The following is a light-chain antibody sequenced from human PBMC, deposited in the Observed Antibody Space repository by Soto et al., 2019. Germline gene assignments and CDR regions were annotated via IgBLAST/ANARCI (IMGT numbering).Light chain of an antibody. Sequence: DIVMTQSPDSLAVSLGERATINCKSSQSVLYSSNNKNYLAWYQQKPGQPPKLLIYWASTRESGVPDRFSGSWSGTDFTLTISSLQAEDVAVYYCQQYYGTLTFGGGTKVEIK. V-gene: IGKV4-1*01. CDR1: QSVLYSSNNKNY. J-gene: IGKJ4*01. CDR2: WAS. CDR3: QQYYGTLT.